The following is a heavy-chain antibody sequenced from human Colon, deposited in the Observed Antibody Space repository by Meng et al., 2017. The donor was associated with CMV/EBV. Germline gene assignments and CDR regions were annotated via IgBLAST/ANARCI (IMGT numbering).Heavy chain of an antibody. V-gene: IGHV1-18*01. J-gene: IGHJ4*02. Sequence: QVQLVRAGAEVKEPWASVLVSCRSSGYTFTSYGINWVRQAPGQGLEWMGWISGSTGYTNRAQKFQGRVTMTTDTSTSTAYLALTSLTSNDTAVYYCARGRPNWSGVLDYWGQGTLVTVSS. CDR3: ARGRPNWSGVLDY. D-gene: IGHD1-1*01. CDR2: ISGSTGYT. CDR1: GYTFTSYG.